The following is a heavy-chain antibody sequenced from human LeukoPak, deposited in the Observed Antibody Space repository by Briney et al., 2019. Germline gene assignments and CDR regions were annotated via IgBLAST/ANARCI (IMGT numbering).Heavy chain of an antibody. V-gene: IGHV1-46*01. CDR1: GYTFTSYY. CDR3: AREKYYDFWSGHQDMDV. CDR2: INPSGGST. D-gene: IGHD3-3*01. J-gene: IGHJ6*02. Sequence: ASVKVSCKASGYTFTSYYMHWVRQAPGQGLEWMGIINPSGGSTSYAQKFQGRVTVTRDTSTSTVYMELSSLRSEDTAVYYCAREKYYDFWSGHQDMDVWGQGTTVTVSS.